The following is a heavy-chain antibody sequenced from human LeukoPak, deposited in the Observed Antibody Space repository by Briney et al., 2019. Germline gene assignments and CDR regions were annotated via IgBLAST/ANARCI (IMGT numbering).Heavy chain of an antibody. D-gene: IGHD6-19*01. CDR1: GFSFSTYS. V-gene: IGHV3-48*04. Sequence: GGSLRLSCAASGFSFSTYSMNWVRQAPGKGLEWVSYISSSVSTIYYADSVKGRFTISRDNAKNSLYLQMNSLRAEDTAMYYCAGGGSGWYDNYWGQGTLVTVSS. CDR3: AGGGSGWYDNY. J-gene: IGHJ4*02. CDR2: ISSSVSTI.